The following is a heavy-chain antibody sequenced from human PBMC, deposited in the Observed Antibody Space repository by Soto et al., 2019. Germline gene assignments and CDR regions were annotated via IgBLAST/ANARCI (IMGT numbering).Heavy chain of an antibody. D-gene: IGHD3-3*01. V-gene: IGHV4-59*01. J-gene: IGHJ5*02. CDR1: GGSISSYY. CDR3: ARGGYYDFWSGYLSWFDP. CDR2: IYYSGST. Sequence: PSETLSLTCTVSGGSISSYYWSWIRQPPGKGLEWIGYIYYSGSTNYNPSLKSRVTISVDTSKNKFSLKLSSVTAADTAVYYCARGGYYDFWSGYLSWFDPWGQGTLVTVSS.